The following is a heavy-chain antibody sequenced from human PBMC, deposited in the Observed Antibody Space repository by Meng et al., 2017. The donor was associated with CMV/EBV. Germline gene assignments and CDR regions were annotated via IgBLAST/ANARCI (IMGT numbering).Heavy chain of an antibody. D-gene: IGHD5-24*01. V-gene: IGHV1-69*05. CDR2: IIPIFGTA. CDR3: ASSGGDGYSLDY. J-gene: IGHJ4*02. CDR1: GYTFTGYY. Sequence: SVKVSCKASGYTFTGYYMHWVRQAPGQGLEWMGGIIPIFGTANYAQKFQGRVTITTDESTSTAYMELSSLRSEDTAVYYCASSGGDGYSLDYWGQGTLVTVSS.